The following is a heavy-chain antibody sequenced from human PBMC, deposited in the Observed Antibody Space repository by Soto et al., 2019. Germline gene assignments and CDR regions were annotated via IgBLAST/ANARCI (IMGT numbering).Heavy chain of an antibody. CDR2: IWYDGGNK. CDR1: GFTFSSYG. D-gene: IGHD6-13*01. J-gene: IGHJ6*02. Sequence: QVQLVESGGGVVQPGRSLRLSCAASGFTFSSYGMHWVRQAPGKGLEWVAVIWYDGGNKYYADSVKGRFTISRDNSKNTLYLQMNSLRAEDTAVYYCARDGSSNHYYYYGMDVWGQGTTVPVSS. V-gene: IGHV3-33*01. CDR3: ARDGSSNHYYYYGMDV.